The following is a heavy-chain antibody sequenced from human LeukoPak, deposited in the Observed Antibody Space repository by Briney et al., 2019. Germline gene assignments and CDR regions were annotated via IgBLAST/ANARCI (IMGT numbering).Heavy chain of an antibody. J-gene: IGHJ6*02. CDR1: GFTFDDYA. Sequence: PGRSLRLSCAASGFTFDDYAMHWVRQAPGKGLEWVSGISWNSGTIGYADSVKGRFTISRDNAKNSLYLQMNSLRAKDTALYYCAKDHKVVSYYYGMDVWGQGTTVTVSS. CDR3: AKDHKVVSYYYGMDV. CDR2: ISWNSGTI. D-gene: IGHD2-2*01. V-gene: IGHV3-9*01.